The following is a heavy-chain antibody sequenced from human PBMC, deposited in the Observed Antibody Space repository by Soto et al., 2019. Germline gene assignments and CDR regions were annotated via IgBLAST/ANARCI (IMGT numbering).Heavy chain of an antibody. D-gene: IGHD3-10*01. Sequence: ASVKVSCKASGYTFTSYGISWVRQAPGQGLEWMGWISAYNGNTNYAQKLQGRVTMTTDTSTSTAYMELRSLRSDDTAVYYCARDRIYGSGSTYYHYYGMDVWGQGTTVTVSS. V-gene: IGHV1-18*01. CDR2: ISAYNGNT. CDR3: ARDRIYGSGSTYYHYYGMDV. CDR1: GYTFTSYG. J-gene: IGHJ6*02.